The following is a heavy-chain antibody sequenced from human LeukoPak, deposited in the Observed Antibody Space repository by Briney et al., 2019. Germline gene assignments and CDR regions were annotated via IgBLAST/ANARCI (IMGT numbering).Heavy chain of an antibody. CDR3: ARVDDYVNY. CDR2: IIPILGIA. D-gene: IGHD4-17*01. CDR1: GGTFSSYA. V-gene: IGHV1-69*04. J-gene: IGHJ4*02. Sequence: SLKVSCKASGGTFSSYAISWVRPAPGQGLEWMGRIIPILGIANYAQKFQGRVTITADKSTSTAYMELSSLRSEDTAMYYCARVDDYVNYWGQGTLVTVSS.